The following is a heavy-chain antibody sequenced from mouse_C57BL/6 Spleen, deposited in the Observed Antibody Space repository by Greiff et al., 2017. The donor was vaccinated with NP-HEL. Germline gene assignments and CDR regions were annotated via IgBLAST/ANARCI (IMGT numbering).Heavy chain of an antibody. CDR3: ARNYDYDLYYFDY. D-gene: IGHD2-4*01. V-gene: IGHV1-64*01. J-gene: IGHJ2*01. CDR1: GYTFTSYW. Sequence: QVQLQQPGAELVKPGASVKLSCKASGYTFTSYWMHWVKQRPGQGLEWIGMIHPNSGSTNYNEKFKSKATLTVDKSSSTAYMQLSSLTSEDSAVYYCARNYDYDLYYFDYWGQGTTLTVSS. CDR2: IHPNSGST.